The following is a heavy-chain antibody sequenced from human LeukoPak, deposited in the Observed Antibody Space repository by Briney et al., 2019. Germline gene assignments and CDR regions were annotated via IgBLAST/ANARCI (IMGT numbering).Heavy chain of an antibody. V-gene: IGHV3-30-3*01. D-gene: IGHD5-12*01. CDR2: ISYDGSNK. Sequence: GGSLRLSCAASGFTFSSYAMHWVRQAPGKGLEWVAVISYDGSNKYYADSVKGRFTISRDNSKNTLYLQMNSLRAEDTAVYYCARGRGYSGYDLGYWGQGTLVTVSS. CDR3: ARGRGYSGYDLGY. CDR1: GFTFSSYA. J-gene: IGHJ4*02.